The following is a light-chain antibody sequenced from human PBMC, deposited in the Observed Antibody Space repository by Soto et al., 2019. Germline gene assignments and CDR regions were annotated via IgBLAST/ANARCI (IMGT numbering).Light chain of an antibody. CDR3: QHQSNWPRT. Sequence: EVVMTQSPATLSVSPGEGVTLSCRASQGIGDTLAWYQQKPGQAPRLLIHGASTRATGIPARFSGSGSGTEFTLTISSLQSEDFAVYYCQHQSNWPRTFGQGTKVDIK. J-gene: IGKJ1*01. V-gene: IGKV3-15*01. CDR1: QGIGDT. CDR2: GAS.